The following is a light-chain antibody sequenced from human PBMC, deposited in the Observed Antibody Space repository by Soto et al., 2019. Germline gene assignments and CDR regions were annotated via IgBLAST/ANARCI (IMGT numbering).Light chain of an antibody. CDR3: TAYVGNDIWV. V-gene: IGLV2-8*01. CDR2: EVT. CDR1: SSDVGAYNY. J-gene: IGLJ3*02. Sequence: QSALTQPPSASGSPGQSVTISCTGTSSDVGAYNYVSWYQQYPGKAPKLMIYEVTKRPSGVPDRFSGSKSGNTASLTVSGLQDEYEADYYCTAYVGNDIWVFGGGTKLTVL.